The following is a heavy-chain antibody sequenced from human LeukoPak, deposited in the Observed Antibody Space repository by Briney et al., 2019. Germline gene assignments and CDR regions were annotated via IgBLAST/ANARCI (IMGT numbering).Heavy chain of an antibody. CDR1: GFTFSSYA. Sequence: GGSLRLSCAASGFTFSSYAMSWVRQAPGKGLEWVSYISSSSSTIYYADSVKGRFTISRDNAKNSLYLQMNSLRAEDTAVYYCAREAITIFGVPPDYWGQGTLVTVSS. D-gene: IGHD3-3*01. V-gene: IGHV3-48*01. CDR2: ISSSSSTI. CDR3: AREAITIFGVPPDY. J-gene: IGHJ4*02.